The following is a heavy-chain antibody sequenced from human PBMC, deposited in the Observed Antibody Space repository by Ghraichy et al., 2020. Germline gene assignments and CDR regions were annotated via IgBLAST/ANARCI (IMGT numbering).Heavy chain of an antibody. CDR2: ISGSGGST. J-gene: IGHJ6*02. CDR3: AKELGVIMSDYYGMDV. V-gene: IGHV3-23*01. CDR1: GFTFSSYA. D-gene: IGHD3-10*01. Sequence: GGSLRLSCAASGFTFSSYAMSWVRQAPGKGLEWVSEISGSGGSTDYADSVKGRFTISRDNPKNTLYLQINSLRAEDTAVYYCAKELGVIMSDYYGMDVWGQGTTVTVSS.